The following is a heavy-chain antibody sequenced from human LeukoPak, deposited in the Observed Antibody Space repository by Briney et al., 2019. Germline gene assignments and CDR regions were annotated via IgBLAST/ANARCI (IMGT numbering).Heavy chain of an antibody. CDR3: ARARSGWPFDY. CDR2: ISSSSSTI. CDR1: GFPFSSYS. D-gene: IGHD6-19*01. Sequence: GGTLRLSCVASGFPFSSYSMNWVRQAPGKGLEWVSSISSSSSTIYYADSVKGRFTISRDNAKNSLYLQMNSLRAEDTAVYYCARARSGWPFDYWGQGTLVTVSS. J-gene: IGHJ4*02. V-gene: IGHV3-48*04.